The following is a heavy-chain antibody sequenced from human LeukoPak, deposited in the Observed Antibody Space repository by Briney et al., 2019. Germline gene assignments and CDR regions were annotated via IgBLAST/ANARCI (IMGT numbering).Heavy chain of an antibody. CDR1: GFTFSSYA. CDR2: ISYDGSNK. D-gene: IGHD5-18*01. CDR3: AGSLSYGTWDDY. V-gene: IGHV3-30*04. J-gene: IGHJ4*02. Sequence: GGSLRLSCAASGFTFSSYAMHWVRQAPGKGLERVAVISYDGSNKYYADSVKGRFTISRDNSKNTLYLQMNSLRAEDTAVYYCAGSLSYGTWDDYWGQGTLVTVSS.